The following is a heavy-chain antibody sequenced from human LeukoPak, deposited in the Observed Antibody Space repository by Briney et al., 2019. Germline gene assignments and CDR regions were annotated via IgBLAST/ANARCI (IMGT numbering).Heavy chain of an antibody. J-gene: IGHJ6*02. D-gene: IGHD2-2*01. CDR1: GGSFSGYY. CDR2: INHSGST. CDR3: ARRGKYCSSTSCYYYYYYGMDV. V-gene: IGHV4-34*01. Sequence: PSETLSLTCAVYGGSFSGYYWSWIRQPPGKGLEWIGEINHSGSTNYNTSLKSRVTISVDTSKNQFSLKLSSVTAADTAVYYCARRGKYCSSTSCYYYYYYGMDVWGQGTTVTVSS.